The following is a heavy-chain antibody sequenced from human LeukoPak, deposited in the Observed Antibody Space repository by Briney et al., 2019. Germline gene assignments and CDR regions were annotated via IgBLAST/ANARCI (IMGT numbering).Heavy chain of an antibody. Sequence: SETLSLTCTVSGYSISSTYFWGWIRQPPGRGLEWIGSIYHSGNTYYNPSLKSRVIISVDTSRNQFSLKLSSVTAADTAVYYCARADGSGSYLRDYFDYWGQGALVTVSS. CDR1: GYSISSTYF. CDR3: ARADGSGSYLRDYFDY. CDR2: IYHSGNT. V-gene: IGHV4-38-2*02. J-gene: IGHJ4*02. D-gene: IGHD3-10*01.